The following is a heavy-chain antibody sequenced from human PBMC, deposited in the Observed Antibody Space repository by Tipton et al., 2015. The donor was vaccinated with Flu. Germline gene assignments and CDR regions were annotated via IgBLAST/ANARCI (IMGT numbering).Heavy chain of an antibody. J-gene: IGHJ4*02. V-gene: IGHV4-59*12. CDR3: ARAVEAHDYGDYDLGY. Sequence: TLSLTCTVSGGSISSYYWSWIRQPPGKGLEWIGYIYYSGSTNYNPSLKSRVTISVDTSKNQFSLKLSSVTAADTAVYYCARAVEAHDYGDYDLGYWGQGTLVTVSS. CDR2: IYYSGST. D-gene: IGHD4-17*01. CDR1: GGSISSYY.